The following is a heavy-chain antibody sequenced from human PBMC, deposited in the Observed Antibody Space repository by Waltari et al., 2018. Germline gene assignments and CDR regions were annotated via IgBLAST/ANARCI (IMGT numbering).Heavy chain of an antibody. CDR1: GYTFTDYY. J-gene: IGHJ3*02. CDR3: ATDHPWDADGAFDI. Sequence: EVQLVQSGAEVKKPGATVKISCKASGYTFTDYYMHWVQQSPGKVLEWRGHGEPEDGETIYAEKFQGRVTITADTSTDTAYMELSILRSEDTAVYYCATDHPWDADGAFDIWGQGTMVTVSS. V-gene: IGHV1-69-2*01. CDR2: GEPEDGET. D-gene: IGHD1-26*01.